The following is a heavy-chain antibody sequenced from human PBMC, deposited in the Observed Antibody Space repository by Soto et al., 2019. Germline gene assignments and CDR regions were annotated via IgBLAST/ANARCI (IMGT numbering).Heavy chain of an antibody. CDR1: EPTFNRYW. CDR2: INTDGGNT. CDR3: ARVGGGGLFDP. V-gene: IGHV3-74*01. Sequence: GGSLRLSCAASEPTFNRYWMHWVRHAPGKGLVWVSHINTDGGNTNYADSVKGRFTISRDNAKSTLFLQMNRLRDEDTAVDYCARVGGGGLFDPWGQGTMVTVSS. D-gene: IGHD2-15*01. J-gene: IGHJ5*02.